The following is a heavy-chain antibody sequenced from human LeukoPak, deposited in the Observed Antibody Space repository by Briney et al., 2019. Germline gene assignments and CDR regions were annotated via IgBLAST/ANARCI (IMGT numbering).Heavy chain of an antibody. Sequence: SVKVSCKTSGGTFSSYAISWVRQAPGQGLEWMGGIIPIFGTANYAQKFQGRVTITADESTSTAYMELSRLRSDDTAVYYCAIPAGAAAGYDYWGQGTLVTVSS. CDR3: AIPAGAAAGYDY. D-gene: IGHD6-13*01. CDR1: GGTFSSYA. V-gene: IGHV1-69*13. J-gene: IGHJ4*02. CDR2: IIPIFGTA.